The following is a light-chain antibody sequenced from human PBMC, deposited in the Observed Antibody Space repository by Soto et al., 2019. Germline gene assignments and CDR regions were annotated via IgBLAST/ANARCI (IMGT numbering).Light chain of an antibody. V-gene: IGKV3-20*01. CDR3: QQYGSAPWT. CDR2: FAS. Sequence: ETVLTQSTGTLSLSPGERATLSCRSSQTIRSNYLAWYRQTPVHDTRILIYFASSRATGIADRFSGSGSGTDFTLIISRLEPEDFALYYCQQYGSAPWTFGKWTKGEIK. J-gene: IGKJ1*01. CDR1: QTIRSNY.